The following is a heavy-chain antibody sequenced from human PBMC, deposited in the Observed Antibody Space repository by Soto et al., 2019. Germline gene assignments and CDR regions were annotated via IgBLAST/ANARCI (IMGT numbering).Heavy chain of an antibody. J-gene: IGHJ3*02. Sequence: SETLSHTWTVSGGSVNVGDHYWSWIRQFPGRGLEWIGYISYSGSTYYNPSLKSRVTISVDTSKNQFSLKLSSVTAADTAVYYCVSSRGDAFDIWGQGTMVTVSS. CDR3: VSSRGDAFDI. D-gene: IGHD2-2*01. V-gene: IGHV4-30-4*08. CDR1: GGSVNVGDHY. CDR2: ISYSGST.